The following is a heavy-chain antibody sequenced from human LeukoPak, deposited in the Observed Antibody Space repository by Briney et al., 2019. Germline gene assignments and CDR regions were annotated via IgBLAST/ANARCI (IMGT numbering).Heavy chain of an antibody. CDR2: ISGSGVTT. J-gene: IGHJ6*03. V-gene: IGHV3-23*01. Sequence: GGSLRLSCAASGFAFLNYGMSWVRQAPGKGLEWVSAISGSGVTTYYAGSVKGRFTISRDNSKNTLYLQMNSLRVEDTAVYYCARDQRYRSRKNYYYYMDVWGKGTTVTISS. CDR3: ARDQRYRSRKNYYYYMDV. CDR1: GFAFLNYG. D-gene: IGHD6-19*01.